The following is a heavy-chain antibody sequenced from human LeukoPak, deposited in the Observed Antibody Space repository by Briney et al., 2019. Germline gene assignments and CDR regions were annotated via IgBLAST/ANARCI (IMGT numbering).Heavy chain of an antibody. Sequence: PGGSLRLSCAASGFTFSTYWMHWVRQAPGKGLVWASRINSDGSSTIYADSVMGRFTISRDNAKNTLYLQMNSLRAEDTAVYYCARDRGGSGPTTTDYWGQGTLVTVSS. V-gene: IGHV3-74*01. CDR1: GFTFSTYW. CDR3: ARDRGGSGPTTTDY. J-gene: IGHJ4*02. CDR2: INSDGSST. D-gene: IGHD6-19*01.